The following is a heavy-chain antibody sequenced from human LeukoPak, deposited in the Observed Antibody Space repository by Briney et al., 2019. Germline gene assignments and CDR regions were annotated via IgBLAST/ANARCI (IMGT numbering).Heavy chain of an antibody. J-gene: IGHJ5*02. V-gene: IGHV4-34*01. CDR3: ARGLPSRYFDWLGSNWFDP. CDR1: GFTFSSYA. D-gene: IGHD3-9*01. CDR2: INHSGST. Sequence: GSLRLSCAASGFTFSSYAMSWIRQPPGKGLEWIGEINHSGSTNYNPSLKSRVTISVDTSKNQFSLKLSSVTAADTAVYYCARGLPSRYFDWLGSNWFDPWGQGTLVTVSS.